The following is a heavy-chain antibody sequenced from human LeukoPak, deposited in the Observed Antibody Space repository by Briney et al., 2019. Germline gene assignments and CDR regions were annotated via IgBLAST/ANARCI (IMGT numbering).Heavy chain of an antibody. CDR2: IYRDDSS. J-gene: IGHJ4*02. CDR1: GFTVTTNY. D-gene: IGHD2-15*01. V-gene: IGHV3-53*01. CDR3: AKSGRYCSAGSCYQEASLDY. Sequence: GGSLRLSCAASGFTVTTNYMSWVRQAPGKGLEWVSVIYRDDSSNYADSVKGRFTISRDNSKNTLYLQMNSLRADDTAVYYCAKSGRYCSAGSCYQEASLDYWGQGTLVTVSS.